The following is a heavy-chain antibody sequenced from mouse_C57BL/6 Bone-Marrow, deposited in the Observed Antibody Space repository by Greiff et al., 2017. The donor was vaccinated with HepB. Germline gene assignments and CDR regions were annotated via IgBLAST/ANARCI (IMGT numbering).Heavy chain of an antibody. J-gene: IGHJ3*01. V-gene: IGHV1-69*01. Sequence: QVQLQQPGAELVMPGASVKLSCKASGYTFTSYWMHWVKQRPGQGLEWIGEIDPSDSYTNYNQKFKGKSTLTVDKSSSTAYMQLSSLTSEDSAVYYCARRLDYPRGGFAYWGQGTLVTVSA. D-gene: IGHD2-4*01. CDR2: IDPSDSYT. CDR3: ARRLDYPRGGFAY. CDR1: GYTFTSYW.